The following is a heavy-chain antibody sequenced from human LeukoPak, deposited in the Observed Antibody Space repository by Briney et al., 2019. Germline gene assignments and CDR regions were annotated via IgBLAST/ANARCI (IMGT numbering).Heavy chain of an antibody. CDR2: IYYSGST. CDR1: GGSISSSSYY. CDR3: ARLRITMIVVVRTIGYFDY. Sequence: KASETLSLTCTVSGGSISSSSYYWGWIRQPPGKGLEWIGSIYYSGSTYYNPSLKSRVTISVDTSKNQFSLKLSSVTAADTAVYYCARLRITMIVVVRTIGYFDYWGQGPLVTVSS. J-gene: IGHJ4*02. V-gene: IGHV4-39*01. D-gene: IGHD3-22*01.